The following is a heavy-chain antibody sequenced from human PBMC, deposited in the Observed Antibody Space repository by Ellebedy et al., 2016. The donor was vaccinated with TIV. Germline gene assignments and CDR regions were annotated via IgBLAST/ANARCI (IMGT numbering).Heavy chain of an antibody. CDR1: GFFFSSYW. J-gene: IGHJ3*01. V-gene: IGHV3-74*01. D-gene: IGHD6-6*01. Sequence: PGGSLRLSCAASGFFFSSYWMHWVRQVPGKGLVWVSRINNDGTITSYADSVKGRFSISRDNAKNTVYLQVNSLRAEDSAVYFCTRGRIQAARRLGTTPLPDAFDFWGQGTVVTVS. CDR3: TRGRIQAARRLGTTPLPDAFDF. CDR2: INNDGTIT.